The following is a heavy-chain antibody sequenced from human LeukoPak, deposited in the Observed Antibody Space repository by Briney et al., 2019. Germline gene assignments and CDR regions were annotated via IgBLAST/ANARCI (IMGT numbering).Heavy chain of an antibody. CDR3: ARDLLPLYGLHIVVVVAALSN. D-gene: IGHD2-15*01. CDR2: INPSGGST. V-gene: IGHV1-46*01. CDR1: GYTFTSYY. J-gene: IGHJ4*02. Sequence: ASVKVSCKASGYTFTSYYMHWVRQAPGQGLEWMGIINPSGGSTSYAQKFQGRVTMTRDMSTSTVYMELSSLRSEDTAVYYCARDLLPLYGLHIVVVVAALSNWGQGTLVTVSS.